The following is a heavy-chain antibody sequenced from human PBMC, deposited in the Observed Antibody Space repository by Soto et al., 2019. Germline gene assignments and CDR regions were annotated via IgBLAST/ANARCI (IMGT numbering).Heavy chain of an antibody. V-gene: IGHV1-3*01. CDR1: GYAFASYA. D-gene: IGHD2-2*01. Sequence: ASVKVSCKASGYAFASYAMHWVRQAPGQRLEWMGWINAGNGDTEYSQEFQGRVTITRDTSANTAYMDLSSLLSEDTAVYYCARGSTSGWPLDFWAQGTQVTVSS. CDR3: ARGSTSGWPLDF. CDR2: INAGNGDT. J-gene: IGHJ4*02.